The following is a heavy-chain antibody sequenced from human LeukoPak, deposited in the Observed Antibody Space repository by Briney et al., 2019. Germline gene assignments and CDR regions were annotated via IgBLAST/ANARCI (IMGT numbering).Heavy chain of an antibody. V-gene: IGHV4-34*01. CDR3: ARGRSGWYRGWFDP. J-gene: IGHJ5*02. CDR2: INHSGST. Sequence: SETLSLTCAVYGGSFSGYYWSWIRQPPGKGLEWIGEINHSGSTNYNPSLKSRVTISVDTSKNQFSLKLSSVTAADTAVYYCARGRSGWYRGWFDPWGQGTLVTVSS. D-gene: IGHD6-19*01. CDR1: GGSFSGYY.